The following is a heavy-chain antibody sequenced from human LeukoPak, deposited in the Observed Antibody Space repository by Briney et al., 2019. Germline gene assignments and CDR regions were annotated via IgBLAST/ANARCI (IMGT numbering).Heavy chain of an antibody. J-gene: IGHJ4*02. CDR1: GYTFTSYG. D-gene: IGHD2-2*01. CDR3: ARRYCSRTSCHYFDY. V-gene: IGHV1-8*02. CDR2: MNPNSGNT. Sequence: ASVKVSCKASGYTFTSYGISWVRQAPGQGLEWMGWMNPNSGNTGYAQKFQGRVTMTRNTSISTAYMELSSLRSEDTAVYYCARRYCSRTSCHYFDYWGQGTLVTVSS.